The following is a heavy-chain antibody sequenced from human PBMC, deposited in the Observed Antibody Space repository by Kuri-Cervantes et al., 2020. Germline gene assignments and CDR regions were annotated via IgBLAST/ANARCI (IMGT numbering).Heavy chain of an antibody. D-gene: IGHD3-16*01. CDR2: IYYSGST. Sequence: GSLRLSCTVSGGSVSGSNYHWGWIRQPPGKGLEWIGSIYYSGSTYYDPSLKSRVTISVDTSKNQFSLKLSSVTAADTAVYYCARIRNWFDPWGQGTLVTVSS. CDR3: ARIRNWFDP. J-gene: IGHJ5*02. V-gene: IGHV4-39*01. CDR1: GGSVSGSNYH.